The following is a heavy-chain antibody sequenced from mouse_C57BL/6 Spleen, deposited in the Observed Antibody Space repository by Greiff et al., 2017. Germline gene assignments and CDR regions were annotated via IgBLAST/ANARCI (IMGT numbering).Heavy chain of an antibody. CDR3: ARSTVVATGRYVDY. CDR1: GYTFTSYW. Sequence: QVKLQQPGAELVRPGPSVKLSCKASGYTFTSYWMHWVKQRPGQGLEWIGVIDPSDSYTTYNQTFKGKATLTVDTSSSTAYMQLSSLTSEDSAVNYCARSTVVATGRYVDYWGKGTTLTVSS. CDR2: IDPSDSYT. D-gene: IGHD1-1*01. J-gene: IGHJ2*01. V-gene: IGHV1-59*01.